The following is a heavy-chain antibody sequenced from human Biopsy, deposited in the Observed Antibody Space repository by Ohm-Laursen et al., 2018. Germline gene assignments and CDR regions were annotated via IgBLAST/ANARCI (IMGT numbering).Heavy chain of an antibody. CDR3: ARDRGYYSDRTVPGYFDL. CDR2: VYYTGST. CDR1: GDSISSYY. J-gene: IGHJ2*01. Sequence: GTLSLTCTVSGDSISSYYWSWIRQPPGKGLEWIGYVYYTGSTDYNPSLQSRVTISVDTSKNHFSLRLRSVTPADTTIYYCARDRGYYSDRTVPGYFDLWGRGTLVTVSS. D-gene: IGHD3-22*01. V-gene: IGHV4-59*01.